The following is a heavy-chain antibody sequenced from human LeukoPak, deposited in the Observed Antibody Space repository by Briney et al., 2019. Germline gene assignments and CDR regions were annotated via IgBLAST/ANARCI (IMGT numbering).Heavy chain of an antibody. V-gene: IGHV5-51*01. Sequence: GESLKISCKHSEYSFPNYCIGWVRQMPGKGLEWMGIIYPGDSDTRYSPSFQGQVTISADKSISTAYLQWSSLKASDTAMYYCARMYGDYAHFDYWGQGTLVTVSS. CDR3: ARMYGDYAHFDY. CDR2: IYPGDSDT. CDR1: EYSFPNYC. J-gene: IGHJ4*02. D-gene: IGHD4-17*01.